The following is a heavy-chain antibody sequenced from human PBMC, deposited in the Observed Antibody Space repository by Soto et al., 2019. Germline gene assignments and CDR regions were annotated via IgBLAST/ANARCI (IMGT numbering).Heavy chain of an antibody. D-gene: IGHD5-12*01. CDR3: ARGLRGVLDY. CDR1: GFNFGNFS. Sequence: LXLSCVASGFNFGNFSMHWVRQAPGKGLEWLTVISNDENIKQDSVRGRFAIARDNSKNTLYLHLTSLRAEDTAIYYCARGLRGVLDYWGQGTLVTVSS. CDR2: ISNDENIK. V-gene: IGHV3-33*01. J-gene: IGHJ4*02.